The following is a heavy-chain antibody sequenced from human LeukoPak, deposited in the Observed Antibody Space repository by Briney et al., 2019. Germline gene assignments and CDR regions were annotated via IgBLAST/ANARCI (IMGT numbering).Heavy chain of an antibody. D-gene: IGHD3-22*01. J-gene: IGHJ3*02. CDR3: ARAAYYYDSSGYYPDAFDI. V-gene: IGHV4-30-4*08. CDR2: IYYSGST. CDR1: GGSISSGDYY. Sequence: SETLSLTCTVSGGSISSGDYYWSWIRQPPGKGLEWIGYIYYSGSTYYNPSLKSRVIISVDTSKNQFSLKLSSVTAADTAVYYCARAAYYYDSSGYYPDAFDIWGQGTMVTVSS.